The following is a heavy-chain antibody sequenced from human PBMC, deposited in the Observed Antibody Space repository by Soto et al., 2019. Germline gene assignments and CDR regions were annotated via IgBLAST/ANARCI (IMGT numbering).Heavy chain of an antibody. Sequence: GGSLRLSCAASGFTVSSYWMSWVRQAPGKGLEWVANIKKDGSEKYYVDSEKGRFTISRDNAKNSLYLQMNSLRAEDTAVYYCARLYCSGGSCSTVYYYYGMDVWGQGTTVTVSS. CDR3: ARLYCSGGSCSTVYYYYGMDV. V-gene: IGHV3-7*01. CDR2: IKKDGSEK. CDR1: GFTVSSYW. J-gene: IGHJ6*02. D-gene: IGHD2-15*01.